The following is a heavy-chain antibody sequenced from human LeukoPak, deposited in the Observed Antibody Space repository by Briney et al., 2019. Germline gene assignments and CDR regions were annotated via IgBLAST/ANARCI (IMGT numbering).Heavy chain of an antibody. Sequence: PGGSLRLSCAASGFTFSSYSMNWVRQAPGKGLEWVSSISSSSSYIYYADSVKGRFTISRDNAKNSLYLQMNSLRAEDTAVYYCARDRDGYNWAIDYWGRGTLVTVSS. D-gene: IGHD5-24*01. CDR3: ARDRDGYNWAIDY. CDR2: ISSSSSYI. CDR1: GFTFSSYS. J-gene: IGHJ4*02. V-gene: IGHV3-21*01.